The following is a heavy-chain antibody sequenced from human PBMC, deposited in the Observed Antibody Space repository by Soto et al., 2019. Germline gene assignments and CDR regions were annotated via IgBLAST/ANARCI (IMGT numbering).Heavy chain of an antibody. CDR1: GFTFSSYA. CDR2: ISGSGGST. V-gene: IGHV3-23*01. D-gene: IGHD6-6*01. J-gene: IGHJ1*01. Sequence: GGSLRLSCAASGFTFSSYAMSWVRQAPGKGLEWVSAISGSGGSTYYADSVKGRFTISRDNSKNTLYLQMNSLRAEDTAVYYCAKLSSVAYSSSSEYFKHWGQGTLVTVSS. CDR3: AKLSSVAYSSSSEYFKH.